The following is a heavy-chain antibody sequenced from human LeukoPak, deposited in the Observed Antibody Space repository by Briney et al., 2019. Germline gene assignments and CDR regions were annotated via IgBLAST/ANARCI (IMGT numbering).Heavy chain of an antibody. CDR3: ARRDYFDD. CDR1: GFTFSGYW. CDR2: IKYDGSYT. V-gene: IGHV3-74*01. Sequence: GGSLRLSCAASGFTFSGYWMHWVRQAPGKGLVCVARIKYDGSYTNYADSVKGRFAISRDNAKNTLYLQLNSLRAEDTAVYYCARRDYFDDWGQGTLVTVPS. J-gene: IGHJ4*02.